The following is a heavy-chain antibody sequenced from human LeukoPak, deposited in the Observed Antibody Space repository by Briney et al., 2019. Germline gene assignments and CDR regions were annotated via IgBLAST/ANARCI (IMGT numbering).Heavy chain of an antibody. Sequence: SETLSLTCTVSGYSISSGYYWAWIRQPPGKGLEWIGSIYYSGSTYYNPSLKSRVTISVDTSKNQFSLKLSSVTAADTAVYHCARNRYYYGSRNYGVPNWFDPWGQGTLVTVSS. CDR2: IYYSGST. V-gene: IGHV4-38-2*02. CDR3: ARNRYYYGSRNYGVPNWFDP. CDR1: GYSISSGYY. J-gene: IGHJ5*02. D-gene: IGHD3-10*01.